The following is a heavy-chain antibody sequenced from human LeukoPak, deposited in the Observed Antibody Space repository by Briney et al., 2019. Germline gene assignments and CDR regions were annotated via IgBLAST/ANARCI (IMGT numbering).Heavy chain of an antibody. Sequence: GGSLRLSCAASGFTFSRSWMHWVRQAPGKGLVWVSRINDDASTTSYADSVKGRFTISRDNAKNSLYLQMNSLRAEDTAVYYCAELGITMIGGVWGKGTTVTISS. D-gene: IGHD3-10*02. CDR2: INDDASTT. CDR3: AELGITMIGGV. CDR1: GFTFSRSW. J-gene: IGHJ6*04. V-gene: IGHV3-74*01.